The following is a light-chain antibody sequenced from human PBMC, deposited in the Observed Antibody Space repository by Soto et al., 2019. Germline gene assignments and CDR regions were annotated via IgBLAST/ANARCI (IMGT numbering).Light chain of an antibody. CDR3: SSYAGTYKVV. CDR1: SNDVGGYNF. V-gene: IGLV2-8*01. CDR2: EVI. Sequence: QSVLTQPPSASGSPGQSVTISCTGTSNDVGGYNFVSWYQQHPGKAPKLMIYEVIKRPSGVPDRFSGSKSGNTASLTVSGLQSEDEADYYCSSYAGTYKVVFGGGTKVTVL. J-gene: IGLJ2*01.